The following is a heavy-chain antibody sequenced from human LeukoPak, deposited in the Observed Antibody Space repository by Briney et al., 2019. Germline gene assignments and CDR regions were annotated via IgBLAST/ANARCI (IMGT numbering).Heavy chain of an antibody. V-gene: IGHV1-18*01. J-gene: IGHJ4*02. CDR2: ISAYNGNT. CDR1: GYTFTSYG. D-gene: IGHD3-10*01. Sequence: GASVKVSCKASGYTFTSYGISWVRQAPGQGLEWMGWISAYNGNTNYAQKLQGRVTMTTDTSTSTAYMELRSLRSDDTAVYYCARGGGTMVRGVIIKGYFDYWSQGTLVTVSS. CDR3: ARGGGTMVRGVIIKGYFDY.